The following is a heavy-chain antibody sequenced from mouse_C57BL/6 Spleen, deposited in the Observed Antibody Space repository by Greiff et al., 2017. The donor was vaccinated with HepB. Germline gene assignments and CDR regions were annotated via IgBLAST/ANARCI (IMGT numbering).Heavy chain of an antibody. CDR2: IYPGDGDT. CDR1: GYAFSSYW. Sequence: VQLVESGAELVKPGASVKISCKASGYAFSSYWMNWVKQRPGKGLEWIGQIYPGDGDTNYNGKFKGKATLTADKSSSTAYMQLSSLTSEDSAVYFCARGGLYYGSSYFDYWGQGTTLTVSS. V-gene: IGHV1-80*01. CDR3: ARGGLYYGSSYFDY. J-gene: IGHJ2*01. D-gene: IGHD1-1*01.